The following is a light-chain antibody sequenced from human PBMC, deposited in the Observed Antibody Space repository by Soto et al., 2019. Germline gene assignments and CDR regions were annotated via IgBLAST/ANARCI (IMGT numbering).Light chain of an antibody. Sequence: QSALTQPPSASGSPGQSVTISCTGTSSDVGGYNYVSWYQQHPGKAPKLMIDEVSKRPSGVPDRFSGSKSGNTASLTVSGRQAEDEADYYCSSYAGSNDYVFGPGTKLTVL. CDR2: EVS. J-gene: IGLJ1*01. CDR3: SSYAGSNDYV. V-gene: IGLV2-8*01. CDR1: SSDVGGYNY.